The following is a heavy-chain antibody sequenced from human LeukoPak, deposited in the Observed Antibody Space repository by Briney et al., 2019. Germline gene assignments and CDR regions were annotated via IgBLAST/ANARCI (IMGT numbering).Heavy chain of an antibody. CDR2: IRSKAYGGTT. V-gene: IGHV3-49*04. J-gene: IGHJ4*02. D-gene: IGHD1-1*01. Sequence: GGSLRLSCTASGFTFGDYPMSWVRQAPGKGLEWVGFIRSKAYGGTTEYAASVKGRFTISRDDSKSIAYLQMNSLKTEDTAVYYCTRGVLERLYFDYWGQGTLVTVSS. CDR3: TRGVLERLYFDY. CDR1: GFTFGDYP.